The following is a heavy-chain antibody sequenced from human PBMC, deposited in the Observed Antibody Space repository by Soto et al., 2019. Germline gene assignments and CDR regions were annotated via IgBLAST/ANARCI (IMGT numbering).Heavy chain of an antibody. V-gene: IGHV3-33*01. Sequence: QVQLVESGGGVVQPGRSLRLSCAASGFTFSSYGMHWVRQAPGKGLEWVAVIWYDGSNKYYADSVKGRFTISRDNSKNTLYLQMNSLRAEDTAVYYCASIVGATGFDYWGQGTLVTVSS. CDR1: GFTFSSYG. D-gene: IGHD1-26*01. J-gene: IGHJ4*02. CDR3: ASIVGATGFDY. CDR2: IWYDGSNK.